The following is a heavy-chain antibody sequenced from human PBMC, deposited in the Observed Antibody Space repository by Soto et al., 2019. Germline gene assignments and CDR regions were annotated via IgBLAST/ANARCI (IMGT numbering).Heavy chain of an antibody. Sequence: SETLSLTCTVSGGSTTSDYWGWIPQPPGKGPEWLGYIFHSLGAKYNPSLGSRGTISLDTSKNQLSLSLRSVTAADTAIYFCVRDLNGSGDYWGQGTLVTVSS. D-gene: IGHD3-10*01. CDR3: VRDLNGSGDY. V-gene: IGHV4-59*01. J-gene: IGHJ4*02. CDR2: IFHSLGA. CDR1: GGSTTSDY.